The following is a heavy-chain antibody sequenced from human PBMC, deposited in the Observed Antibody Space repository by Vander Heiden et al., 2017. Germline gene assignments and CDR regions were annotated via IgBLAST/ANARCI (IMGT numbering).Heavy chain of an antibody. Sequence: EVQLVESGGGLVQPGGSLRLSCAASGFTFSSYWMSWVRQAPGKGLEWVDNIKQDGSEKYYVDSVKGRFTISRDNAKNSLYLQMNSLRAEDTAVYYCARDGDDILTGYSYYYYYGMDVWGQGTTVTVSS. CDR2: IKQDGSEK. V-gene: IGHV3-7*01. CDR3: ARDGDDILTGYSYYYYYGMDV. J-gene: IGHJ6*02. D-gene: IGHD3-9*01. CDR1: GFTFSSYW.